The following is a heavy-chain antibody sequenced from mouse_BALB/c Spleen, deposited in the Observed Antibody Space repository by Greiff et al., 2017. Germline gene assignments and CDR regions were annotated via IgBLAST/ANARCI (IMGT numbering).Heavy chain of an antibody. CDR1: GDSITSGY. J-gene: IGHJ3*01. Sequence: EVQLVESGPSLVKPSQTLSLTCSVTGDSITSGYWNWIRKFPGNKLEYMGYISYSGSTYYNPSLKSRISITRDTSKNQYYLQLNSVTTEDTATYYCARSVYYRYSWFAYWGQGTLVTVSA. CDR3: ARSVYYRYSWFAY. V-gene: IGHV3-8*02. D-gene: IGHD2-14*01. CDR2: ISYSGST.